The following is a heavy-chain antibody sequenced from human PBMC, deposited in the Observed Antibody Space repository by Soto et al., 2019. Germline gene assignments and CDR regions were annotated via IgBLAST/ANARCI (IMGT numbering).Heavy chain of an antibody. CDR1: GFTFRHYS. D-gene: IGHD3-10*01. CDR3: ARDPVRGDGYTLDY. CDR2: IKPDGSKT. V-gene: IGHV3-7*01. Sequence: GGSLRLSCAASGFTFRHYSMRWVRQAPGKGLEWVANIKPDGSKTNYVDSVKGRFTISRDNAKSSMYLQVNSLRAEDSAVYYCARDPVRGDGYTLDYWGQGALVTVSS. J-gene: IGHJ4*02.